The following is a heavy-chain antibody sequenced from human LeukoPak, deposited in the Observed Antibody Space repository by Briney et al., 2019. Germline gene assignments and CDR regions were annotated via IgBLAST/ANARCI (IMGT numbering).Heavy chain of an antibody. V-gene: IGHV3-53*01. CDR1: GFIVTGNY. Sequence: GGSLRLSCAVSGFIVTGNYMSWVRLAPGKGLEWVSTIYSGGTTFYTDSVRGRFTISRDNSKNTLYLQMNSLRAGDAAVYYCAKAPVTTCSGAYCYPFDYWSQGTLVTVSS. J-gene: IGHJ4*02. CDR3: AKAPVTTCSGAYCYPFDY. CDR2: IYSGGTT. D-gene: IGHD2-15*01.